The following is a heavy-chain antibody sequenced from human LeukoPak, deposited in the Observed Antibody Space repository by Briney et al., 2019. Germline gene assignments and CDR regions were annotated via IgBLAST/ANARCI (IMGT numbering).Heavy chain of an antibody. J-gene: IGHJ3*02. CDR3: ARGSSRSPRDAFDI. CDR1: GYTFTSYD. Sequence: ASVKVSCKASGYTFTSYDINWVRQAPGQGLEWMGIINPSGGSTSYAQKFQGRVTMTRDMSTTTVYMELSSLRSEDTAVYYCARGSSRSPRDAFDIWGQGIMVSVSS. CDR2: INPSGGST. V-gene: IGHV1-46*01.